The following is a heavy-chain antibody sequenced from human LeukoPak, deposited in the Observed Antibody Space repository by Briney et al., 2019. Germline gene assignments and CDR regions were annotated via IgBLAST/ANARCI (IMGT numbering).Heavy chain of an antibody. Sequence: PGGSLRLSCAASGFTFNNPWMSWVRQAPGKGLEWVARIKSETDGGTADYAAPVKGRFTISRDDSKHTLYLQMNNLQTEDTGVYYCTTRLNRDGFHWAYDYWGQGTLVTVSS. D-gene: IGHD5-24*01. CDR1: GFTFNNPW. J-gene: IGHJ4*02. CDR3: TTRLNRDGFHWAYDY. V-gene: IGHV3-15*01. CDR2: IKSETDGGTA.